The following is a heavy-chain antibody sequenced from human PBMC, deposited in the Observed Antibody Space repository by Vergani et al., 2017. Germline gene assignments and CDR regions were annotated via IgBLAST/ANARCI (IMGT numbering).Heavy chain of an antibody. Sequence: QLQLQESGPGLVKPSETLSLTCTVSGGSISSSSYYWGWIRQPPGKGLEWIGYIYYSGSTNYNPSLKSRVTISVDTSKNQFSLKLSSVTAADTAVYYCASVVSGSYFSFDYWGQGPLVTVSS. J-gene: IGHJ4*02. V-gene: IGHV4-61*05. CDR2: IYYSGST. CDR1: GGSISSSSYY. D-gene: IGHD1-26*01. CDR3: ASVVSGSYFSFDY.